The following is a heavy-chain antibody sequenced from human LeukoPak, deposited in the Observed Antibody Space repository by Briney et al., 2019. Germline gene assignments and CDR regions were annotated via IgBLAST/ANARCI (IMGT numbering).Heavy chain of an antibody. CDR1: GGSFSDYY. CDR3: SREEKVGELLADF. Sequence: SETLSLTCAVYGGSFSDYYWAWFRQPPGKGPEWIAAINHRGGTDYNPSLKSRVTISVDTSKKQFSLKLSSVTAADTAVYYCSREEKVGELLADFWGQGTLVTVSS. CDR2: INHRGGT. J-gene: IGHJ4*02. V-gene: IGHV4-34*01. D-gene: IGHD1-26*01.